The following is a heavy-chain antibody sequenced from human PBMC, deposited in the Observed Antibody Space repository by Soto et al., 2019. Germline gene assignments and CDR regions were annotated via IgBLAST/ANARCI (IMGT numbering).Heavy chain of an antibody. CDR1: GFTFSSYG. J-gene: IGHJ3*02. D-gene: IGHD2-15*01. V-gene: IGHV3-33*01. CDR2: IWYDGSNK. CDR3: ARDPGIVVVVAASDAFDI. Sequence: QVQLVESGGGVVQPGRSLRLSCAASGFTFSSYGMHRVRQAPGKGLEWVAVIWYDGSNKYYADSVKGRFTISRDNSKNTLYLQMNSLRAEDTAVYYCARDPGIVVVVAASDAFDIWGQGTMVTVSS.